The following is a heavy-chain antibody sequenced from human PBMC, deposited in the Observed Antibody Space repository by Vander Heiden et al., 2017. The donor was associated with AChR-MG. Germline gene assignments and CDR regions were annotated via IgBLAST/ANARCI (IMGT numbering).Heavy chain of an antibody. J-gene: IGHJ4*02. Sequence: EVQLVESGGGLVQPGGSLRLSCAASGFTFSRDWMNWVRQAPGKGLEWVGSIKPDGREQDYVDSVKGRFTISRDNAKNSLYMKMNSLRDEDTATDYCVRWNNLGHWGQGNLVTVSS. D-gene: IGHD1-1*01. CDR2: IKPDGREQ. CDR3: VRWNNLGH. V-gene: IGHV3-7*01. CDR1: GFTFSRDW.